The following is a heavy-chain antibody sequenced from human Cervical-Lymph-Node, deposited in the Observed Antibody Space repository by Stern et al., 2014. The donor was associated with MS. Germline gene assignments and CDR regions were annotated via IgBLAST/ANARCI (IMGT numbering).Heavy chain of an antibody. CDR2: IYPGDSNT. D-gene: IGHD3-16*01. CDR1: GYSFANFW. CDR3: ARRGLGYDGADH. V-gene: IGHV5-51*03. J-gene: IGHJ4*02. Sequence: EVQLEESGAEVRKPGESLKISCKVSGYSFANFWIGWVRQVPGKGMGWMGIIYPGDSNTRYSPSFQGQVPLSADESISTAYLQWSSLKASDTGIYYCARRGLGYDGADHWGQGALVTVSS.